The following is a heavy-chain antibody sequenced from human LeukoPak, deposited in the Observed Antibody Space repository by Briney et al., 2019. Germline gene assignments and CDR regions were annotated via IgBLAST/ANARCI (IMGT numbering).Heavy chain of an antibody. D-gene: IGHD6-13*01. CDR2: ISGSGGST. CDR1: GFTFSSYA. Sequence: GGSLRLSCAASGFTFSSYAMSWVRQAPGKGLEWVSAISGSGGSTYYADSVKGRFTISRDNSKNTLYLQMNSLRAEDTAVYYCVKGESSSWFYYYYYGMDVWGQGTTVTVSS. CDR3: VKGESSSWFYYYYYGMDV. J-gene: IGHJ6*02. V-gene: IGHV3-23*01.